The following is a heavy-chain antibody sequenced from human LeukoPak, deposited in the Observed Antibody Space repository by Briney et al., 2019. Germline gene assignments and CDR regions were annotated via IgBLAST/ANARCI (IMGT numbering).Heavy chain of an antibody. CDR1: GLSINNNY. CDR2: IYSGGST. J-gene: IGHJ5*02. CDR3: AREGANVDHDFSKFRWPHGYWFDH. V-gene: IGHV3-66*01. D-gene: IGHD4-11*01. Sequence: GGSLRLSCSASGLSINNNYVTWVRQTPGEGLEWVSVIYSGGSTYYADSVRGRFISSRDNSGSMVFLQMNSVRVEDTAVYYCAREGANVDHDFSKFRWPHGYWFDHWGQGTLVTVSS.